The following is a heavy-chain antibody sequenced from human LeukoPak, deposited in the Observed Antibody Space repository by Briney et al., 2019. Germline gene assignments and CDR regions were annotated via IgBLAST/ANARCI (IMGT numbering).Heavy chain of an antibody. CDR3: AREDTGVAFDI. D-gene: IGHD2-8*01. CDR1: GFTFTSYE. V-gene: IGHV3-48*03. J-gene: IGHJ3*02. CDR2: ITSSSSPI. Sequence: GGSLRLSCVASGFTFTSYEMSWVRQTPGKGLEWVSYITSSSSPIYYADSVKGRFTISRDNAKNSLYLQMNSLRVEDTAVYYCAREDTGVAFDIWGQGTTVTV.